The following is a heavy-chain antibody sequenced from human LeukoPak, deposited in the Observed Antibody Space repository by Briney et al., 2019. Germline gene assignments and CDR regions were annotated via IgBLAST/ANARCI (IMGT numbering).Heavy chain of an antibody. V-gene: IGHV1-18*01. CDR3: ARDLSSSWYRTGLDY. D-gene: IGHD6-13*01. CDR2: ISAYNGNT. Sequence: ASVKVSCKASGYTFTSYGISWVRQAPGQGLEWMGWISAYNGNTNYAQKLQGRVTMTTDTSTSTAYMELRSLRSDDTAVYYCARDLSSSWYRTGLDYWGQGTLVTVSS. CDR1: GYTFTSYG. J-gene: IGHJ4*02.